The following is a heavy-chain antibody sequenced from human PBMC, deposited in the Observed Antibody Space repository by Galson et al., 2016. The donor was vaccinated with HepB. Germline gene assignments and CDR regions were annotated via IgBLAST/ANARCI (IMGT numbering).Heavy chain of an antibody. CDR1: GFTFNNAW. CDR2: IKSNTAGGTT. D-gene: IGHD2-2*01. Sequence: SLRLSCAASGFTFNNAWMTWVRQAPGKGLEWIGRIKSNTAGGTTDYAAPVRGRFTISRDNAKNSLYLQMNSLRAEDTAVYYCARDCSSDCFTNIDYWGQGTLVSVSS. CDR3: ARDCSSDCFTNIDY. V-gene: IGHV3-15*01. J-gene: IGHJ4*02.